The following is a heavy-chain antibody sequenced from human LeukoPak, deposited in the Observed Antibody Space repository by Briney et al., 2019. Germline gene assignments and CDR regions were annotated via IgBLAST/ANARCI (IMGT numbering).Heavy chain of an antibody. V-gene: IGHV1-2*02. CDR1: GYTFTGYY. CDR3: ARSPTVTTSGVY. D-gene: IGHD4-11*01. J-gene: IGHJ4*02. CDR2: INPNSGGA. Sequence: ASVKVSCKASGYTFTGYYMHWVRQAPGQGLEWMGWINPNSGGANYAQKFQGRVTMTRDTSISTAYMELSRLRSDDTAVYYCARSPTVTTSGVYWGQGTLVTVSS.